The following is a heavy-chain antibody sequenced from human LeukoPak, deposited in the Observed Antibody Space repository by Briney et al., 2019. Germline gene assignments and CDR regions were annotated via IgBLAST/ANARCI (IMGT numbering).Heavy chain of an antibody. CDR3: ATEVTSIVPDY. CDR1: GHTLSELP. CDR2: FAPENDER. D-gene: IGHD2-21*02. V-gene: IGHV1-24*01. J-gene: IGHJ4*02. Sequence: RASVKVACKVSGHTLSELPMYWVRQAPGEGLEWMGGFAPENDERIYAQKFRGRTTMTEDTSTTTAYMELSSLRSDDTAVYYCATEVTSIVPDYWGQGTLVTVSS.